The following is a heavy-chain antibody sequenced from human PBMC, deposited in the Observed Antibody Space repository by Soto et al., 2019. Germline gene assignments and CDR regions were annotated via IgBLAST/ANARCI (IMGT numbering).Heavy chain of an antibody. J-gene: IGHJ2*01. V-gene: IGHV3-48*02. CDR1: GFTFSSYS. CDR3: ARAYGRIVVVTATNWYFDL. D-gene: IGHD2-21*02. Sequence: EVQLVESGGGLVQPGGSLRLSCAASGFTFSSYSMNWVRQAPGKGLEWVSYISSSSSTIYYADSVKGRFTISRDNAKNSRYLEMNSLREGETAVYYCARAYGRIVVVTATNWYFDLWGRGTLVTVSS. CDR2: ISSSSSTI.